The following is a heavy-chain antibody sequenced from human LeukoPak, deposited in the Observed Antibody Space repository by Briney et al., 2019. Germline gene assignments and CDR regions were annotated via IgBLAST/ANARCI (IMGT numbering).Heavy chain of an antibody. CDR3: ARGVTDSSSSVPFTPPDY. Sequence: TGGSLRLSCAASGFTFSSYAMHWVRQAPGKGLEYVSAISSNGGSTYYANSVKGRFTISRDNSKNTLYLQMGSLRAEDMGVYYCARGVTDSSSSVPFTPPDYWGQGTLVTVSS. D-gene: IGHD6-6*01. CDR2: ISSNGGST. CDR1: GFTFSSYA. J-gene: IGHJ4*02. V-gene: IGHV3-64*01.